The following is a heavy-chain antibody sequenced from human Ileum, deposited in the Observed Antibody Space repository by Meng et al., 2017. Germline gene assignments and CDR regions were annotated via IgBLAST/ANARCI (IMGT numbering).Heavy chain of an antibody. Sequence: GGSLRLSCAASGFTFSSYWMHWVRQPPGKGLVWVSRIKSDGSTRSYADSVKDRFTISRDNAKSTLYLQMNSLRAEDTAVYYCARGPQSSGYYYGDYWGQGILVTVSS. CDR2: IKSDGSTR. D-gene: IGHD3-22*01. CDR1: GFTFSSYW. CDR3: ARGPQSSGYYYGDY. J-gene: IGHJ4*02. V-gene: IGHV3-74*01.